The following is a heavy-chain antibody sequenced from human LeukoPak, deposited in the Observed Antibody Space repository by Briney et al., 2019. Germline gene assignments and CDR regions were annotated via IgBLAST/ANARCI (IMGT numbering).Heavy chain of an antibody. CDR1: GGSFSGYY. J-gene: IGHJ4*02. V-gene: IGHV4-34*01. D-gene: IGHD3-16*02. Sequence: PSETLSLTCAVYGGSFSGYYWSWIRQPPGKGLEWIGEINHSGSTNYNPSLKSRVTISVDTSKNQFPLKLSSVTAADTAVYYCARSDYVWGSYRNWGQGTLVTVSS. CDR3: ARSDYVWGSYRN. CDR2: INHSGST.